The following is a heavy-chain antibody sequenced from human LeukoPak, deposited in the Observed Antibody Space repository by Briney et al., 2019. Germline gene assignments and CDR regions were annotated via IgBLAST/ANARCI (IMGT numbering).Heavy chain of an antibody. CDR1: GCSSSSGGYY. CDR2: IYYSGST. D-gene: IGHD3-3*01. J-gene: IGHJ2*01. CDR3: ARDLSYDFWSGSPRYFDL. V-gene: IGHV4-30-4*08. Sequence: PSQTLSRTCTVSGCSSSSGGYYWSWIRQPPWEGLEWIGYIYYSGSTYYNPSLKSRVTISVDTSKNQFSLKLSSVTAADTAVYYCARDLSYDFWSGSPRYFDLWGRGTLVTVSS.